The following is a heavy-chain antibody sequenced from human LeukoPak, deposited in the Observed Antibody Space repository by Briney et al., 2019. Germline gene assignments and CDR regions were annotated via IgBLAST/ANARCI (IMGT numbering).Heavy chain of an antibody. CDR2: IKQDGSEK. CDR1: GFTFDTYW. CDR3: ARRAGAYSHPYDY. J-gene: IGHJ4*02. Sequence: GGSLRLSCAASGFTFDTYWMSWVRQAPGKGLEWVANIKQDGSEKDYVDSVKGRFTISRDNSKNTLYLQMNSLRAEDTAVYYCARRAGAYSHPYDYWGQGTLVTVSS. D-gene: IGHD4/OR15-4a*01. V-gene: IGHV3-7*03.